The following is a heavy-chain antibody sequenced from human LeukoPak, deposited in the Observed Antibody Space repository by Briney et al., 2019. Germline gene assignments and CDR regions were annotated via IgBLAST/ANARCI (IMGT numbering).Heavy chain of an antibody. Sequence: PGGSLRLSCAASGFTFSSYAFHWVRQAPGKGLQWVAVISYEGSNKYYADSVKGRFTISRDNSKNTLYLQMNSLRAEDTAVYYCARGGFLEWLSGYYFDYWGQGTLVTVSS. D-gene: IGHD3-3*01. CDR2: ISYEGSNK. CDR3: ARGGFLEWLSGYYFDY. CDR1: GFTFSSYA. V-gene: IGHV3-30*04. J-gene: IGHJ4*02.